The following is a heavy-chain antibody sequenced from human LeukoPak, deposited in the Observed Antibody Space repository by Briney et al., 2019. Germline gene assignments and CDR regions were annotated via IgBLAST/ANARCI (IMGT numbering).Heavy chain of an antibody. J-gene: IGHJ4*02. V-gene: IGHV3-9*01. CDR2: ISWNSGSI. CDR1: GFTFDDYA. CDR3: AKDVGNVVVPAAYISQGVFDY. D-gene: IGHD2-2*01. Sequence: PGRSLRLSCAASGFTFDDYAMHWVRQAPGKGLEWVSGISWNSGSIGYADSVKGRFTISRDNAKNSLYLQMNSLRAEDTALYYCAKDVGNVVVPAAYISQGVFDYWGQGTLVTVSS.